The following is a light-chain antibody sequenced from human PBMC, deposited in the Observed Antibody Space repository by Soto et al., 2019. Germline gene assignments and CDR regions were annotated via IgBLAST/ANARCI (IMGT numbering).Light chain of an antibody. CDR3: AAWDDSLNGVI. J-gene: IGLJ2*01. CDR2: YDD. Sequence: QLVLTQPPSVSEAPRQRVTISCSGSSSNIGNNAVNWYQQVPGKTPKLLIYYDDLLPSGVSDRFSGSKSGTSASLAISGLQSDDEADYYCAAWDDSLNGVIFGGGTKLTVL. CDR1: SSNIGNNA. V-gene: IGLV1-36*01.